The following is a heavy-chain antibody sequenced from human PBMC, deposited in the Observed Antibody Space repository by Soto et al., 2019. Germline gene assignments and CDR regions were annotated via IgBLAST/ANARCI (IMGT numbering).Heavy chain of an antibody. V-gene: IGHV3-74*01. D-gene: IGHD3-22*01. CDR2: INSDESST. Sequence: GSLRLSCAASGFTFSSYWMHWVRQAPGKGLVWVSLINSDESSTTYADSVKGRFTISRDNAKNTLYLQMNSLRAEDTAVYYCASSGYYLPFDYWGQGTLVTVSS. CDR1: GFTFSSYW. J-gene: IGHJ4*02. CDR3: ASSGYYLPFDY.